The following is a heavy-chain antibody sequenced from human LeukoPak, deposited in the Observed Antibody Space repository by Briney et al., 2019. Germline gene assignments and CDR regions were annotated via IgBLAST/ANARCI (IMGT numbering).Heavy chain of an antibody. V-gene: IGHV3-43*02. D-gene: IGHD5-12*01. CDR3: AKDTPGGYDYPV. CDR1: GFTFDDYA. CDR2: ISGDGGST. Sequence: PGGSLRLSCAASGFTFDDYAMHWVRQAPGKGLEWVSLISGDGGSTYYADSVKGRFTVSRDNSKNSLFLQMNRLRTEDTAFYYCAKDTPGGYDYPVWGQGTLVTVSS. J-gene: IGHJ4*02.